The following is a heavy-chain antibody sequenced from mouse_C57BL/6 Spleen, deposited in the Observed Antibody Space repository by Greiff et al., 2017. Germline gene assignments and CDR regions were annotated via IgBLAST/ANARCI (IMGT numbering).Heavy chain of an antibody. CDR1: GYSITSGYY. CDR3: AREDYGPYYYAMDY. D-gene: IGHD1-1*02. Sequence: EVHLVESGPGLVKPSQSLSLTCSVTGYSITSGYYWNWIRQFPGNKLEWMGYISYDGSNNYNPSLKNRISITRDTSKNQFFLKLNSVTTEDTATYYCAREDYGPYYYAMDYWGQGTSVTVSS. V-gene: IGHV3-6*01. CDR2: ISYDGSN. J-gene: IGHJ4*01.